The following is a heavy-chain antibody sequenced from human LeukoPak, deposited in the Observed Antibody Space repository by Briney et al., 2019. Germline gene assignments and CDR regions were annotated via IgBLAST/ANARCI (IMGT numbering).Heavy chain of an antibody. J-gene: IGHJ4*02. CDR3: AKHKENYGDSCLDDY. CDR2: ISSSGDST. V-gene: IGHV3-23*01. Sequence: GGSLRLSCIVSGFTFSNYAMSWVRQAAGKGLEWVSVISSSGDSTYSADSVRGRFTMSRDNSKNTLYLQMNSLRAEDTAVYYCAKHKENYGDSCLDDYWGQGTLVTVSS. D-gene: IGHD4-17*01. CDR1: GFTFSNYA.